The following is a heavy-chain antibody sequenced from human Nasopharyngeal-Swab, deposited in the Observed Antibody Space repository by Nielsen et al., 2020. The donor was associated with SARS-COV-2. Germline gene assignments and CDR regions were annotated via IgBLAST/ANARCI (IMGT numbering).Heavy chain of an antibody. CDR1: GYTFTSDA. D-gene: IGHD2-2*01. Sequence: ASVKVSCKASGYTFTSDAMNWVRQAPGQGLEWMGWINTNTGNPTYAQGFTGRFVFSLDTSVSTAYLQISSLKAEDTAVYYCARDLSPQYCSSTSCYAGYYYYYYMDVWGKGTTVTASS. V-gene: IGHV7-4-1*02. CDR3: ARDLSPQYCSSTSCYAGYYYYYYMDV. CDR2: INTNTGNP. J-gene: IGHJ6*03.